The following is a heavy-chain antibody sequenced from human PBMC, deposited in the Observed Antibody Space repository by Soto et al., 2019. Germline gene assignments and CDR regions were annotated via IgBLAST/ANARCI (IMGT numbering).Heavy chain of an antibody. J-gene: IGHJ6*02. D-gene: IGHD3-10*01. CDR3: ARMGWFGDLVYGMDV. CDR1: GESFRGYY. V-gene: IGHV4-34*01. CDR2: INHSGST. Sequence: SETLSLTSAVYGESFRGYYLTWIRKHPGTGLEWIGEINHSGSTNYNPSLKSRVTISVDTSKNQFSLKLNSVTAADTAVYYCARMGWFGDLVYGMDVWGQGTTVTVSS.